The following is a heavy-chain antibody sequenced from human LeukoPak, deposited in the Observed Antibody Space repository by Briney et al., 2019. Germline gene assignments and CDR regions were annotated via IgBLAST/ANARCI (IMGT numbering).Heavy chain of an antibody. Sequence: KPGGSLRLSCAASGFTFSSSTMNWVRQAPGKGLEWVSSISSSSSYIYYADSVKGRFTISRDNAKNSLYLQMNSLRAEDTAVYYCARDTYDILTGYYKWAFDIWGQGTMVTVSS. D-gene: IGHD3-9*01. V-gene: IGHV3-21*06. CDR1: GFTFSSST. CDR2: ISSSSSYI. CDR3: ARDTYDILTGYYKWAFDI. J-gene: IGHJ3*02.